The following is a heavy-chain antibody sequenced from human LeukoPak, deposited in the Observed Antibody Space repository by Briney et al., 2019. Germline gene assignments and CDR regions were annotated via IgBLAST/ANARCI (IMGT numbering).Heavy chain of an antibody. CDR1: GFTFSGFW. J-gene: IGHJ3*01. D-gene: IGHD6-6*01. Sequence: PGGSQRLSCAVSGFTFSGFWMSWSRQAPGKGLEWVASINSDGSEGYYADVVKGRFTISRDNARNLLYLQINSLRAEDTAVYYCARSSYSSSSSVWGQGTMVTVSS. V-gene: IGHV3-7*03. CDR3: ARSSYSSSSSV. CDR2: INSDGSEG.